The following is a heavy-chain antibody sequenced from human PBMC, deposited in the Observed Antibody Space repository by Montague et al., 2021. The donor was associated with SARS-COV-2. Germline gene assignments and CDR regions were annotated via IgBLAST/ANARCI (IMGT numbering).Heavy chain of an antibody. CDR1: GGSISSGSYY. J-gene: IGHJ6*02. CDR2: IYTSGST. D-gene: IGHD1/OR15-1a*01. CDR3: ARQPPTWNTTYYYYYGMDV. Sequence: TLSLTCTVSGGSISSGSYYWSWIRQPAGKGLEWIGRIYTSGSTNYNPSLKSRVTISIDTSKNQFSLKLSSVTAADTAVYYCARQPPTWNTTYYYYYGMDVWGQGTTVTVSS. V-gene: IGHV4-61*02.